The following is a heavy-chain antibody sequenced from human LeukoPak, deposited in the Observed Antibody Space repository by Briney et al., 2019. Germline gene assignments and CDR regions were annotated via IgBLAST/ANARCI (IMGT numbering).Heavy chain of an antibody. CDR3: ARKARGVFTPMDY. V-gene: IGHV3-11*06. J-gene: IGHJ4*02. CDR2: ISSSSSYT. CDR1: GFTFSGYY. Sequence: AGGSLRLSCAASGFTFSGYYMSWIRQAPGKGLEWVSYISSSSSYTNYADSVKGRFTISRDNAKNSLYLQMNSLRAEGTAVYYCARKARGVFTPMDYWGQGTLVTVSS. D-gene: IGHD3-10*01.